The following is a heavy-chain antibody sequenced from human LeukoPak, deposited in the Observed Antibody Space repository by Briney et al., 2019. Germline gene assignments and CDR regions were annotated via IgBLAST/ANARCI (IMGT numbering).Heavy chain of an antibody. CDR1: GSSVSSGTYY. CDR3: ARGVLY. J-gene: IGHJ4*01. D-gene: IGHD2-8*01. CDR2: VHHSGIT. V-gene: IGHV4-61*01. Sequence: SETLSLTCSVSGSSVSSGTYYWSWIRQPPGKGLEWIGNVHHSGITNYNSSPKSRVIISLDTSKNQFSLKLSSVTAADTALYYCARGVLYWGQGTLVTVSS.